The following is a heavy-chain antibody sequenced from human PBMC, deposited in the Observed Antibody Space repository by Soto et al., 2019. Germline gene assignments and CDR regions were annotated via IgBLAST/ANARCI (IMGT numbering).Heavy chain of an antibody. J-gene: IGHJ5*02. CDR2: IYHSGST. Sequence: SETLSHTCAVSGGSISSSNWLIWVRQPPGKGLEWIGEIYHSGSTNYNPSLKSRVTISVDKSKNQFSLKLSSVTAADTAVYYCASVGTGSPNWFDPWGQGTLVTVS. CDR3: ASVGTGSPNWFDP. CDR1: GGSISSSNW. D-gene: IGHD3-9*01. V-gene: IGHV4-4*02.